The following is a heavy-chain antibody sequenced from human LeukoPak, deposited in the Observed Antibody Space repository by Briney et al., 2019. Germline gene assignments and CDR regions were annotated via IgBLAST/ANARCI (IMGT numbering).Heavy chain of an antibody. J-gene: IGHJ4*02. V-gene: IGHV3-7*01. CDR2: IKQDGSEK. CDR1: GFTFSRNA. CDR3: ARVKQSIAARLDY. Sequence: GGSLRLSCAAAGFTFSRNAMHWVRQAPGKGLEWVANIKQDGSEKYYVDSVKGRFTISRDNVKNSLYLQMNSLRAEDTAVYYCARVKQSIAARLDYWGQGTLVTVSS. D-gene: IGHD6-6*01.